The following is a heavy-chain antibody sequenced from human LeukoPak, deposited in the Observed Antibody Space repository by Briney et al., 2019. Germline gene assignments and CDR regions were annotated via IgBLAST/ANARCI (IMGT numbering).Heavy chain of an antibody. CDR2: ISGSGGSA. CDR1: GFTFSSYA. CDR3: AKVRGAAGFFDY. V-gene: IGHV3-23*01. Sequence: GGSLRLSCAASGFTFSSYAMSWVRQAPGKGLDLVSAISGSGGSAYYADSVKGRFTISRDNSKNTLYLQMNSLRAEDTAVYYCAKVRGAAGFFDYWGQGTLVTVSS. J-gene: IGHJ4*02. D-gene: IGHD3-10*01.